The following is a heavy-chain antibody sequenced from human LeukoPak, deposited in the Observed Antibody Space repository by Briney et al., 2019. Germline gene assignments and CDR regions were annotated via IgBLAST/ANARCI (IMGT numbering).Heavy chain of an antibody. CDR2: IYPGDSDT. D-gene: IGHD2-21*02. CDR1: GYTFTSYW. V-gene: IGHV5-51*01. Sequence: GESLKISCQGSGYTFTSYWIGWVRQMPVKGLEWMGSIYPGDSDTKYSPSFQGQVTISVDKSTNTAYLQWKSLKASDTAMYYCARGDVVRGVSWFDSWGQGALVTVFS. J-gene: IGHJ5*01. CDR3: ARGDVVRGVSWFDS.